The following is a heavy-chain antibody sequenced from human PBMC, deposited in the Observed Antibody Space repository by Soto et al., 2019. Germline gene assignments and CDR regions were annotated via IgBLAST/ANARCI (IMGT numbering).Heavy chain of an antibody. CDR1: GGSISSSSYY. V-gene: IGHV4-39*01. D-gene: IGHD3-16*02. CDR3: ASIDGGSTIDY. CDR2: IYYSGST. J-gene: IGHJ4*02. Sequence: QLQLQESGPGLVKPSETLSLTCSVSGGSISSSSYYWGWIRQPPGKGLQWIGTIYYSGSTYYNPSLKSRVTISVDTSKNQFSLKRSAVTAADTAVYYGASIDGGSTIDYWGQGALVTVSS.